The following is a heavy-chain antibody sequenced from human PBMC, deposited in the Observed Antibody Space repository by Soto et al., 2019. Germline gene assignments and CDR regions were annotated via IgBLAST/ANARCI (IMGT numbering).Heavy chain of an antibody. D-gene: IGHD3-10*01. J-gene: IGHJ6*03. V-gene: IGHV3-21*01. CDR3: ARAVSVVNYYGSGSPSCSSPKDYYYYYMDV. CDR1: GFTFSSYS. Sequence: EVQLVESGGGLVKPGGSLRLSCAASGFTFSSYSMNWVRQAPGKGLEWVSSISSSSSYIYYADSVKGRFTISRDNAKNSLYLQMNSLRAEDTAVYYCARAVSVVNYYGSGSPSCSSPKDYYYYYMDVWGKGTTVTVSS. CDR2: ISSSSSYI.